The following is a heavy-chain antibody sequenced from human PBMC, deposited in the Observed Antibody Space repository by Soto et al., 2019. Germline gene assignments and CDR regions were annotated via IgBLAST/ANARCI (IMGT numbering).Heavy chain of an antibody. V-gene: IGHV1-18*01. CDR1: GYTFTSYG. J-gene: IGHJ5*02. CDR2: ISAYNGNT. CDR3: ARDGVGYCSSTSCRTWFDP. Sequence: QVQLVQSGAEVKKPGASVKVSCEASGYTFTSYGISWVRQAPGQGLEWMGWISAYNGNTNYAQKLQGRVTMTTDTPXTXDXXELRSLRSDDADVYCCARDGVGYCSSTSCRTWFDPWGQGTLVTVSS. D-gene: IGHD2-2*03.